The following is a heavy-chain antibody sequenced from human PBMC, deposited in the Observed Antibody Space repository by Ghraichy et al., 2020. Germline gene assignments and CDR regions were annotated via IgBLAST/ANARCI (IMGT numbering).Heavy chain of an antibody. D-gene: IGHD2-8*02. Sequence: GGSLRLSCAASGFHFFTYAMGWVRQAPGKGLEWVSPITDTGGGTYYAYSVKGRFTVSRDNSKTTLYLQINILRADDTATYYCAKSEYCTGNSCYLMEWDFDCWGQGTLVTVSS. CDR3: AKSEYCTGNSCYLMEWDFDC. J-gene: IGHJ4*02. CDR2: ITDTGGGT. V-gene: IGHV3-23*01. CDR1: GFHFFTYA.